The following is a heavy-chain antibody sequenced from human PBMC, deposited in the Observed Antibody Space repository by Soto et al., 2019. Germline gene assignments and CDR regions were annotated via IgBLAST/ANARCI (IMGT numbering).Heavy chain of an antibody. CDR1: GFAFSNYA. CDR3: AKDRESSSWRPPIYYFDY. CDR2: ISGSGGSA. Sequence: EVQLLESGGGLVQPGGSLRLSCAASGFAFSNYAMNWVRQAPGKGLEWVSAISGSGGSAYYADSVEARFTISRDNSKNTRYLQMNSRRVDDTAAYYCAKDRESSSWRPPIYYFDYRGQGTLVTDSS. V-gene: IGHV3-23*01. J-gene: IGHJ4*02. D-gene: IGHD6-13*01.